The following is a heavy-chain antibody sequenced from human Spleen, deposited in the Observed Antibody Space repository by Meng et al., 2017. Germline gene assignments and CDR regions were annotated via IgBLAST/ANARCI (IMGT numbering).Heavy chain of an antibody. V-gene: IGHV4-39*07. CDR3: ARDCIRSQYYFDY. Sequence: SETLSLTCTVSGGSISGSDYWWGWIRQPPGRGLEWIGTIYYSGSTYYNPSLKSRVSISVDTSENQFSLMLSSVTAADTAVYYCARDCIRSQYYFDYWGQGTLVTVSS. CDR1: GGSISGSDYW. CDR2: IYYSGST. J-gene: IGHJ4*02. D-gene: IGHD3-16*01.